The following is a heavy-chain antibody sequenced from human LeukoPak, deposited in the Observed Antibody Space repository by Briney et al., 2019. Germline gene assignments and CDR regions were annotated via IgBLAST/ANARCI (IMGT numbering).Heavy chain of an antibody. Sequence: SETLSLTCAVYGGSFSGYYWSWIRQPPGKGLEWIGEINHSGSTNYNPSLKSRVTVSVDTSKNQFSLKLTSVTAADTAMDYCAGAEQQLAPSYYWGQGILVTVSS. J-gene: IGHJ4*02. D-gene: IGHD1-1*01. CDR2: INHSGST. CDR3: AGAEQQLAPSYY. CDR1: GGSFSGYY. V-gene: IGHV4-34*01.